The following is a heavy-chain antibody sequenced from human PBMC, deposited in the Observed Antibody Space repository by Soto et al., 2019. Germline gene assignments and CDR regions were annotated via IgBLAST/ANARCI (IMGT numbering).Heavy chain of an antibody. D-gene: IGHD6-19*01. CDR1: DLC. Sequence: DLCGSCIRQATGKGLEWVSYISSSSSYTNYADSVKGRFTISRDNAKNSLYLQMNSLRAEDTAVYYCASIVPVAASDAFDIWGQATKVTVSS. V-gene: IGHV3-11*06. CDR2: ISSSSSYT. J-gene: IGHJ3*02. CDR3: ASIVPVAASDAFDI.